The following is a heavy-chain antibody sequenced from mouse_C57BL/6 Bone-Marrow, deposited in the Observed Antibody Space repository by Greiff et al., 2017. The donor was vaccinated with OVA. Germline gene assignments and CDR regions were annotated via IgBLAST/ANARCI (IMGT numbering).Heavy chain of an antibody. D-gene: IGHD1-1*01. Sequence: EVKVVESGAELVKPGASVKLSCTASGFNIKDYYMHWVKQRTEQGLEWIGRIDPEDGETKYAPKFQGKATITADTSSNTAYLQLSSLTSEDTAVYYCARSPTTVVASDYWGQGTTLTVSS. CDR2: IDPEDGET. CDR3: ARSPTTVVASDY. CDR1: GFNIKDYY. V-gene: IGHV14-2*01. J-gene: IGHJ2*01.